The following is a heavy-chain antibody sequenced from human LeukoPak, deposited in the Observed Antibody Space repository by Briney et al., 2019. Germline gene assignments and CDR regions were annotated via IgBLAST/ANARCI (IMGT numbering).Heavy chain of an antibody. Sequence: GGSLRLSCAASGFTFSSYTMFWVRQAPRKGLEWVSAISGYGDSTYSADSVKGRFTVSRDNSKDTLYLQMHSLRAEDMAVYYCANGFYDSSGYYYEYFDHWGQGTLVTVSS. CDR1: GFTFSSYT. V-gene: IGHV3-23*01. J-gene: IGHJ4*02. D-gene: IGHD3-22*01. CDR2: ISGYGDST. CDR3: ANGFYDSSGYYYEYFDH.